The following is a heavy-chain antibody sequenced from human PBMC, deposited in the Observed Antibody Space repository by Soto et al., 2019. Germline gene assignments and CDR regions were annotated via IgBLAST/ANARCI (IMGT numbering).Heavy chain of an antibody. V-gene: IGHV3-33*01. J-gene: IGHJ6*02. Sequence: QVQLIESGGGVVQPGTSLRLSCTASGFIFGGHAMHWVRQAPGKGLEWLTQIWYDGSNKYYADSVKGRFTISRDNSKNVLFVQMNNLKLEDTAVYYCARDVQSLAPYALDVWGQGTSVTVSS. CDR1: GFIFGGHA. CDR3: ARDVQSLAPYALDV. CDR2: IWYDGSNK.